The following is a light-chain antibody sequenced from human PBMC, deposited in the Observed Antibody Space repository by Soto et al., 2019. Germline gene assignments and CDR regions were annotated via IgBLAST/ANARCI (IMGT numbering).Light chain of an antibody. CDR2: GDN. CDR1: SSNIGSNT. J-gene: IGLJ1*01. Sequence: QAVVTQSPSASGTSGQRVTFSCSGSSSNIGSNTVNWYQQLPGTAPKLLIFGDNRRPSGVPDRFSGSKSGTSASLAIGGLQSEDEADYFCAAWDDSLNGLVFGTGTKLTVL. V-gene: IGLV1-44*01. CDR3: AAWDDSLNGLV.